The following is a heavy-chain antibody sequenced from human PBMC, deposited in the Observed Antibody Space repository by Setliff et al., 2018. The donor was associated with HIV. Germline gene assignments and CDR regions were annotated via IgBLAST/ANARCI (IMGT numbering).Heavy chain of an antibody. D-gene: IGHD4-17*01. CDR2: IYPSSGGT. V-gene: IGHV1-2*06. Sequence: GASVKVSCKASGYTLTGYYIHWVRQAPGQGLEWMGRIYPSSGGTNFAQKFRGRVTMTRDTSISTAYMELSRLTSDDTAMYYCARGTTVVMGDDVDNYHYSYLDVWGKGTTVTVSS. CDR3: ARGTTVVMGDDVDNYHYSYLDV. CDR1: GYTLTGYY. J-gene: IGHJ6*03.